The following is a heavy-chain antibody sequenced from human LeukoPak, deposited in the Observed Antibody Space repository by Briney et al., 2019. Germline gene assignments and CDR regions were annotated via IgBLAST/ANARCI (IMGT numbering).Heavy chain of an antibody. CDR1: GFTVSSNY. J-gene: IGHJ3*02. Sequence: GGSLRLSCAASGFTVSSNYMRWVRQAPGKGLEWVSVIYSGGSTYYADSVKGRFTISKDNSKNTMYLQMNSLRAEDTAVYYCARELVRGADDAFDIWGQGTMVTVSS. CDR3: ARELVRGADDAFDI. V-gene: IGHV3-66*01. D-gene: IGHD3-10*01. CDR2: IYSGGST.